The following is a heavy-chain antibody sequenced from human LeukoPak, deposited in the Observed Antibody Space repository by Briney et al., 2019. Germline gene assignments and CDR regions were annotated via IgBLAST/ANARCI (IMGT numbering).Heavy chain of an antibody. J-gene: IGHJ4*02. Sequence: ASVRVSCKVSGYTLTELSMHWVRPAPGKGLGWRGGFDPKDGETIYAQKFQGRVTMTEDTSTDTAYMELSSLRSEDTAVYYCATSATHYYDSSGYYPDFDYWGQGTLVTVSS. CDR1: GYTLTELS. V-gene: IGHV1-24*01. D-gene: IGHD3-22*01. CDR2: FDPKDGET. CDR3: ATSATHYYDSSGYYPDFDY.